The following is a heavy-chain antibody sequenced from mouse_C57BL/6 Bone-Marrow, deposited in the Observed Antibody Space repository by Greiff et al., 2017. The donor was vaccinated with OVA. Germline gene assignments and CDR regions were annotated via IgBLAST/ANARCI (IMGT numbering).Heavy chain of an antibody. Sequence: VQLQQPGAELVMPGASVKLSCKASGYTFTSYWMHWVKQRPGQGLEWIGEIDPSDSYTNYNQKFKGKSTLTVDKSSSTAYRQLSSLTSEDSAVYYVASGDYDVVHYFDYWGQGTTLTVSS. CDR1: GYTFTSYW. V-gene: IGHV1-69*01. CDR3: ASGDYDVVHYFDY. J-gene: IGHJ2*01. D-gene: IGHD2-4*01. CDR2: IDPSDSYT.